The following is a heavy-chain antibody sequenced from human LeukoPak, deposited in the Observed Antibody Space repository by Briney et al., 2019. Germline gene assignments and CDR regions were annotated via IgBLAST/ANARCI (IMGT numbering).Heavy chain of an antibody. CDR1: GFTFSDYY. CDR2: INHSGST. J-gene: IGHJ6*04. CDR3: ARVVGATPDV. Sequence: GSLRLSCAASGFTFSDYYMSWIRQPPGKGLEWIGEINHSGSTNYNPSLKSRVTISVDRSKNQFSLKLSSVTAADTAVYYCARVVGATPDVWGKGTTVTVSS. V-gene: IGHV4-34*01. D-gene: IGHD1-26*01.